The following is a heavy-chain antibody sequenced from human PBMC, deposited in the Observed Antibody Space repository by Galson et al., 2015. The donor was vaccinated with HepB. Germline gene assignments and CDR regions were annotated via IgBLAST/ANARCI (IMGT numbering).Heavy chain of an antibody. CDR2: IGVNAGNT. Sequence: SLRLAGAASGFTFSSLGMTWVRQAPGKGLECVSAIGVNAGNTDYADSVKGRFTISRDNSKSMLYLQMNNLRAEDTAVYYCAKGTTNIDYWGQGTLVTVSS. CDR1: GFTFSSLG. V-gene: IGHV3-23*01. J-gene: IGHJ4*02. D-gene: IGHD1-1*01. CDR3: AKGTTNIDY.